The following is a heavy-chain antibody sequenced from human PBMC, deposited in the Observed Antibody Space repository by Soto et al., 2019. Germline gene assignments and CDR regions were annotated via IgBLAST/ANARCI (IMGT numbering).Heavy chain of an antibody. CDR3: AKNDFGDYYYYMDV. CDR1: GLTFSSYA. J-gene: IGHJ6*03. D-gene: IGHD4-17*01. V-gene: IGHV3-23*01. CDR2: ISGSGNTK. Sequence: EVQLLESGGGLIQPGGSLRLSCAASGLTFSSYAMTWVRQAPGKGLEWVAGISGSGNTKYHADSVKGRFTISRDNSKNTLFLQMNSLRAEDTALYYCAKNDFGDYYYYMDVWCKGATVTVSS.